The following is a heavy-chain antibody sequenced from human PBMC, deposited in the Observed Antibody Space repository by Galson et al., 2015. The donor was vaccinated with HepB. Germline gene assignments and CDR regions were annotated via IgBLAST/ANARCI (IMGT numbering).Heavy chain of an antibody. D-gene: IGHD3-10*01. CDR2: TYYRSKWNS. V-gene: IGHV6-1*01. J-gene: IGHJ6*02. CDR3: TSVAHHGRGMNF. Sequence: CAISGDRVSRDTVGWNWIRQSPSRGLEGLGRTYYRSKWNSDYAISVNSRIIINAASSKTQFFLQLNSVIPEDTAVYYCTSVAHHGRGMNFWGQGTTVTVSS. CDR1: GDRVSRDTVG.